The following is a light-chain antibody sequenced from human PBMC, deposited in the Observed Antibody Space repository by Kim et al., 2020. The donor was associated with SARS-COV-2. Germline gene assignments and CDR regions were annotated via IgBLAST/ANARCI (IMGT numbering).Light chain of an antibody. J-gene: IGLJ2*01. CDR2: QDN. CDR3: QAWDSSTAV. CDR1: QSGDKY. V-gene: IGLV3-1*01. Sequence: VSPGQTASITCSGDQSGDKYACWYQQKRDQYPVLVIYQDNKRPSGIPERFSGSNSGNTATLTISGTQAMDEADYYCQAWDSSTAVFGGGAQLTVL.